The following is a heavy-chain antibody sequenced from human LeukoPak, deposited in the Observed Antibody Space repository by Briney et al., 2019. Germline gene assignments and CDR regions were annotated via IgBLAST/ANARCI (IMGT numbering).Heavy chain of an antibody. CDR1: GYTFTSYY. D-gene: IGHD2-15*01. J-gene: IGHJ5*02. V-gene: IGHV1-46*01. CDR2: INPSGGST. Sequence: ASVKVSCKASGYTFTSYYMHWVRQAPGQGLEWMGMINPSGGSTSYAQKFQGRVTMTRDTSTSTVYMELSSLRPEDTAVYYCARDLLADSYWFDPWGQGTLVTVSS. CDR3: ARDLLADSYWFDP.